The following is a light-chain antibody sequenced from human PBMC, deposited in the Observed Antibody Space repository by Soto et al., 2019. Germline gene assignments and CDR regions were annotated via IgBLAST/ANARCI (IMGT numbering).Light chain of an antibody. V-gene: IGLV2-14*03. CDR2: EVS. CDR1: SSDVGAYYF. Sequence: QSALAQPASVSGSPGQSITISCTGTSSDVGAYYFVSWYQQHPDKAPKLMIYEVSNRPSGVSYRFSGSKSVNTATLTISGLQAEDEADYYCSSYTTSSTRVFGTGTKVTVL. CDR3: SSYTTSSTRV. J-gene: IGLJ1*01.